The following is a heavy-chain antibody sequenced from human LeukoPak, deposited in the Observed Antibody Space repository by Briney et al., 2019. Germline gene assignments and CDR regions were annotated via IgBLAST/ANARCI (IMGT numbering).Heavy chain of an antibody. CDR3: ARDLAGSPDY. V-gene: IGHV4-39*07. Sequence: SETLSLTCTVSGGSISSSSYYWGWIRQPPGKGLEWIGSIYYSGSTYYNPSLKSRVTISVDTSKNQFSLKLSSVIAADTAVYYCARDLAGSPDYWGQGTLVIVSS. CDR1: GGSISSSSYY. D-gene: IGHD6-19*01. CDR2: IYYSGST. J-gene: IGHJ4*02.